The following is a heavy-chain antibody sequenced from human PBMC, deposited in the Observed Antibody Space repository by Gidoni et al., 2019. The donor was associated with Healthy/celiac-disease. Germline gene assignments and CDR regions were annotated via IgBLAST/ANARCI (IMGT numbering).Heavy chain of an antibody. J-gene: IGHJ4*02. V-gene: IGHV4-59*01. Sequence: NYNPSLKSRVTISVDTSKNQFSLKLSSVTAADTAVYYCARDTDYGGQGTLVTVSS. CDR3: ARDTDY.